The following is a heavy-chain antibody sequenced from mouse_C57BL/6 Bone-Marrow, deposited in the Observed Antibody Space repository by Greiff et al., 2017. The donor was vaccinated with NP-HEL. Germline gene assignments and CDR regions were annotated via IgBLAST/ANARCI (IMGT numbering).Heavy chain of an antibody. CDR2: IYPGDGDT. CDR1: GYAFSSYW. V-gene: IGHV1-80*01. CDR3: ARRHYGSSYWYFDV. D-gene: IGHD1-1*01. J-gene: IGHJ1*03. Sequence: LQESGASVKISCKASGYAFSSYWMNWVKQRPGKGLEWIGQIYPGDGDTNYNGKFKGKATLTADKSSSTAYMQLSSLTSEDSAVYFCARRHYGSSYWYFDVWGTGTTVTVSS.